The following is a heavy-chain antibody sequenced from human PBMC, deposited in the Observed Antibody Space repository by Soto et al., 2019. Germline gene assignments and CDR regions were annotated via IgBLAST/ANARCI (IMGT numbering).Heavy chain of an antibody. Sequence: EVQLVESGGGLVKPGGSLRLSCAASGFTFSTSGMNWVRQAPGKGLEWVSYISSRSSYIYYAESVKGRITISRDNAQNSLYLQMNSLRAEDQAVYYCAEPGYCSGGSCYSDYWGQGTLVTVSS. CDR3: AEPGYCSGGSCYSDY. CDR1: GFTFSTSG. CDR2: ISSRSSYI. D-gene: IGHD2-15*01. V-gene: IGHV3-21*02. J-gene: IGHJ4*02.